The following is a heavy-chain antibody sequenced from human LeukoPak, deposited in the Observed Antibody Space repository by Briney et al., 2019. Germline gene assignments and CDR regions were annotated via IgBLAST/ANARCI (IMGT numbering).Heavy chain of an antibody. D-gene: IGHD3-22*01. J-gene: IGHJ4*02. Sequence: GGSLRLSCTASGFTFDDYAMHWVRQAPGKGLEWVSGISWNSGSIGYADSVKGRFTISRDNAKKSLYLQMNSLRAEDTAIYYCVGNYYDSSGLDYWGQGTLVTVSS. CDR3: VGNYYDSSGLDY. CDR1: GFTFDDYA. CDR2: ISWNSGSI. V-gene: IGHV3-9*01.